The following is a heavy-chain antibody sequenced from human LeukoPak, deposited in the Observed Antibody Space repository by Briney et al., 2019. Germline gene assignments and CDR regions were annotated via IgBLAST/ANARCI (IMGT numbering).Heavy chain of an antibody. Sequence: GGSLRLSCAASGFTFSSYSMNWVRQAPGKGVEWVSSISSSSSYIYYADSVKGRFTISRDNAKNSLYLQMNSLRAEDTAVYYCARDQVAVAGLAFDIWGQGTMVTISS. CDR2: ISSSSSYI. CDR3: ARDQVAVAGLAFDI. CDR1: GFTFSSYS. J-gene: IGHJ3*02. D-gene: IGHD6-19*01. V-gene: IGHV3-21*01.